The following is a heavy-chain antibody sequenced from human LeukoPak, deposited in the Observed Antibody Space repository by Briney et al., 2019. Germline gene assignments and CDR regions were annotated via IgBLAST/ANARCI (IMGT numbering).Heavy chain of an antibody. D-gene: IGHD3-3*01. J-gene: IGHJ4*02. CDR3: AKDPPHDYDFWSGYHALRPPAKTFDY. V-gene: IGHV3-23*01. Sequence: GGSLRLSCAASGFTFSSYAMSWVRQAPGKGLEWVSAISGSGGSTYYADSVKGRFTISRDNSKNTLYLQMNSLRAEDTAVYYCAKDPPHDYDFWSGYHALRPPAKTFDYWGQGTLVTVSS. CDR1: GFTFSSYA. CDR2: ISGSGGST.